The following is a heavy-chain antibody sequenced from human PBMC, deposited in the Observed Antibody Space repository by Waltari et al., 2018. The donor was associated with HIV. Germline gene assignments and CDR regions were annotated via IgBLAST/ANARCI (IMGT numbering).Heavy chain of an antibody. J-gene: IGHJ4*02. CDR2: IFPGDSDT. CDR3: ARLGSYGSGSRPFFFDY. D-gene: IGHD3-10*01. V-gene: IGHV5-51*03. CDR1: GYSFTSYW. Sequence: EVQLVQSGAEVKKPGESLKISCKGSGYSFTSYWIAWVRQMPGKGLEWMGIIFPGDSDTKYSPSFQGQGTISADKSITTAYLQWRSLEASDSAIYYCARLGSYGSGSRPFFFDYWGQGTLVTVSS.